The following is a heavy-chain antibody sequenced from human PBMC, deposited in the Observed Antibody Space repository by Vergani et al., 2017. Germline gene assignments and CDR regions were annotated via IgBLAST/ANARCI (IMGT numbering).Heavy chain of an antibody. Sequence: QVQLVESGGGVVQPGRSLRLSCAASGFTFSSYGMHWVRQAPGKGLEWVAVISYDGSNKYYADSVKGRFTISRDNSKNTLYLQMNSLRAEDTAVYYCAKSGSTRVYYYYGMDVWGQGTTVTVSS. CDR3: AKSGSTRVYYYYGMDV. D-gene: IGHD2-2*01. J-gene: IGHJ6*02. CDR2: ISYDGSNK. CDR1: GFTFSSYG. V-gene: IGHV3-30*18.